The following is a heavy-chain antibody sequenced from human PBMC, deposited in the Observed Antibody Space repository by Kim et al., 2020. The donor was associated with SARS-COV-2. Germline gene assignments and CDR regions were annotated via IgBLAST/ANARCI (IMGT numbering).Heavy chain of an antibody. Sequence: RYSPSLKSRLTITKDTSKNQVVLTMTNMDPVDTATYYCAHWPNWGLHFDYWGQGTLVTVSS. V-gene: IGHV2-5*01. CDR3: AHWPNWGLHFDY. J-gene: IGHJ4*02. D-gene: IGHD7-27*01.